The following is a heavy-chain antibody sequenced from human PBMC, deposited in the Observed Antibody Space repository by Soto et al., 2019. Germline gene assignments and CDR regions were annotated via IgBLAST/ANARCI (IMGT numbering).Heavy chain of an antibody. D-gene: IGHD2-2*01. CDR2: IIPIFGTA. CDR3: ARVGCSSTSCYFLNWFDP. CDR1: GGTFSSYA. Sequence: SVNVSCKASGGTFSSYAISWVRQAPGQGLEWMGGIIPIFGTANYAQKFQGRVTITADESTSTAYMELSSLRSEDTAVYYCARVGCSSTSCYFLNWFDPWGQGTLVTVSS. V-gene: IGHV1-69*13. J-gene: IGHJ5*02.